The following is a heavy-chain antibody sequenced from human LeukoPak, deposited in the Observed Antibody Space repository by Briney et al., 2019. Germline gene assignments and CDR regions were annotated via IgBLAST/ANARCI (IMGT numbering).Heavy chain of an antibody. CDR2: IYSGGST. D-gene: IGHD2-15*01. CDR1: GFTVSSNY. V-gene: IGHV3-53*01. CDR3: ARFAVADLIFDY. Sequence: GGSLRLSCAASGFTVSSNYMSWVRQAPGKGLEWVSVIYSGGSTYYADSVKGRFTISRDNSKNTLYLQMNSLRAEDTAAYYCARFAVADLIFDYWGQGTLVTVSS. J-gene: IGHJ4*02.